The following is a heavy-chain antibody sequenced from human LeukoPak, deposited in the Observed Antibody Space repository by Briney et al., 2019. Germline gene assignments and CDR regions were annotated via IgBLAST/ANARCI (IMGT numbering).Heavy chain of an antibody. CDR1: ASSFITHW. V-gene: IGHV5-51*01. CDR3: ARQPGAGWFDP. D-gene: IGHD3-10*01. CDR2: IYPSDSET. J-gene: IGHJ5*02. Sequence: GESLKISCKGSASSFITHWIGWVRQKPGKGLEWMGNIYPSDSETRYSPSFQGQVSISADKSVNTAYLHWSSLKASDTAMYYCARQPGAGWFDPWGQGTLVTVSS.